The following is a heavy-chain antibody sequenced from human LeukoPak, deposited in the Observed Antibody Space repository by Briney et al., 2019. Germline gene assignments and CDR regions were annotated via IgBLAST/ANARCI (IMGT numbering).Heavy chain of an antibody. CDR2: IYYSGST. V-gene: IGHV4-31*03. CDR3: ARGGSGWFGYYYYYMDV. D-gene: IGHD6-19*01. J-gene: IGHJ6*03. Sequence: PSQTLSLTCTVSGGSISSGGYYWSWIRQHPGKGLEWIGYIYYSGSTYYNPSLKSRVTISVDTSKNQFSLKLSSVTAADTAVYYGARGGSGWFGYYYYYMDVWGKGTTVTVSS. CDR1: GGSISSGGYY.